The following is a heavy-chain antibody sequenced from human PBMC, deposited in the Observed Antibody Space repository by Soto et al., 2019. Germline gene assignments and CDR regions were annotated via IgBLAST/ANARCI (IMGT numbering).Heavy chain of an antibody. CDR3: VKVSTFYDILTVYYSTNFFDP. J-gene: IGHJ5*02. V-gene: IGHV3-15*01. CDR1: GFTFSNAW. CDR2: IKSKTDGGTT. Sequence: AGGSLRLSCAASGFTFSNAWMSWVRQAPGKGLEWVGRIKSKTDGGTTDYAAPVKGRFTISRDDSKNTLYLQMNSLRPEDTAVYYCVKVSTFYDILTVYYSTNFFDPWGQGTLVTVSS. D-gene: IGHD3-9*01.